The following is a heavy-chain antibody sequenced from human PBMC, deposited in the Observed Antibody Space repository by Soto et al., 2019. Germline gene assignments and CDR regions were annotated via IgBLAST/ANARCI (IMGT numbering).Heavy chain of an antibody. CDR1: GYSFTSYD. D-gene: IGHD6-13*01. CDR3: AREQQVRGFDP. J-gene: IGHJ5*02. Sequence: QVQLVQYGAEVKKPGASVKVSCKASGYSFTSYDINWVRQATGQGLEWMGWMNPNSGNTGYAQKLQGRVTMTRNTYISTAYMELSSLRSEDTAVYYWAREQQVRGFDPWGQGTLVTVSS. CDR2: MNPNSGNT. V-gene: IGHV1-8*01.